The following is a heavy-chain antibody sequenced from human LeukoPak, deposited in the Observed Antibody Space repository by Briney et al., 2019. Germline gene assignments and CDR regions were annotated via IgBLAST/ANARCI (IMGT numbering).Heavy chain of an antibody. V-gene: IGHV4-34*01. CDR3: ARHPNYYGSGSYPNWFDP. J-gene: IGHJ5*02. Sequence: PSETLSLTCAVYGGSFSGYYWSWIRQPPGKGLEWIGEINHSGSTNYNPSPKSRVTISVDTSKNQFSLKLSSVTAADTAVYYCARHPNYYGSGSYPNWFDPWGQGTLVTVSS. CDR2: INHSGST. CDR1: GGSFSGYY. D-gene: IGHD3-10*01.